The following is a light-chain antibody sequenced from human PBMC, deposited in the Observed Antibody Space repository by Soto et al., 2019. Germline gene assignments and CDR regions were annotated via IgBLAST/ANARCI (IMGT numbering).Light chain of an antibody. Sequence: DIVMTQSPDSLAVSLGERATINCKSSQSVLYSPNNKNYLAWYQQKPGQPPKLLVYWASTRESGVPDRFSGSGSETDFTLTINSLQAEDVAVYYRQQYINAPQTFGQGTKVEI. CDR2: WAS. CDR3: QQYINAPQT. J-gene: IGKJ1*01. V-gene: IGKV4-1*01. CDR1: QSVLYSPNNKNY.